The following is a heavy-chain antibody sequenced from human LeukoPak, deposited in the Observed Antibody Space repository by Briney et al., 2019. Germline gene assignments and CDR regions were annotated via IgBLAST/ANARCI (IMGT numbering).Heavy chain of an antibody. CDR3: ARDKGSRFDYYGMDV. CDR1: GFTFSSYA. J-gene: IGHJ6*04. CDR2: ISYDGGNK. D-gene: IGHD3-10*01. Sequence: GGSLRLSCAASGFTFSSYAMHWVRQAPGKGLEWVAVISYDGGNKYYADSVKGRFTISRDNSKNTLYLQMNSLRAEDTAVYYCARDKGSRFDYYGMDVWGKGTTVTVSS. V-gene: IGHV3-30*04.